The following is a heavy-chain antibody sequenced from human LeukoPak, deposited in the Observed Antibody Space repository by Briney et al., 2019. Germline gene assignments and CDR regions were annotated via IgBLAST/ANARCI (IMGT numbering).Heavy chain of an antibody. CDR1: GYTFTSYY. Sequence: GASVKVSCKASGYTFTSYYMHWVRQAPGQGLEWMGIINPSGGSTSYAQKFQGRVTMTRDTSTSTVYMELSSLKSEDTAVYYCASTSLPPSRGVITPLDYWGQGTLVTVSS. V-gene: IGHV1-46*01. CDR2: INPSGGST. D-gene: IGHD3-22*01. CDR3: ASTSLPPSRGVITPLDY. J-gene: IGHJ4*02.